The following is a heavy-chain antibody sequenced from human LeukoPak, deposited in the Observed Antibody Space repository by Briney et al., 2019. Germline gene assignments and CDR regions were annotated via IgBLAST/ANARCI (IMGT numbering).Heavy chain of an antibody. V-gene: IGHV3-7*01. CDR3: ARDSGIVGATGTFDY. J-gene: IGHJ4*02. CDR1: GFSFSNYW. CDR2: IKQDGSEK. D-gene: IGHD1-26*01. Sequence: PGGSLRLFCADSGFSFSNYWMSWVRQAPGKGLEWVANIKQDGSEKHYLDSVKGRFTISRDNAKNSLYVQMNSLRAEDTAVYYCARDSGIVGATGTFDYWGQGTLVTVSS.